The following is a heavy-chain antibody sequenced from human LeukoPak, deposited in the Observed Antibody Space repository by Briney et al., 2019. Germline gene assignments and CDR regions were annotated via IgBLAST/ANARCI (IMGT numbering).Heavy chain of an antibody. CDR3: AGISSNPEDYYYGMDV. Sequence: GSLRLSCAASGFTFSSYAMSWVRQAPGKGLEWVSAITGSGGRTYYADSVKGRFTISRDNSKNTLYLQMNSLRAEDTAVYYCAGISSNPEDYYYGMDVWGQGTTVTVSS. CDR2: ITGSGGRT. V-gene: IGHV3-23*01. CDR1: GFTFSSYA. J-gene: IGHJ6*02. D-gene: IGHD3-3*02.